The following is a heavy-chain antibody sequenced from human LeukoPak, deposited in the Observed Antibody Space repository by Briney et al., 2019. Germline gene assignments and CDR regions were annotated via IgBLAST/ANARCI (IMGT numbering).Heavy chain of an antibody. CDR2: ISPAGGTT. CDR3: TSGREVLWGSFDY. CDR1: GFTFSSEA. Sequence: PGGSLRLSCAVSGFTFSSEAMGWVRQLPGGGLEWVSTISPAGGTTYYAESMKGRFTISRDDSKSIAYLQMNSLKTEDTAVYYCTSGREVLWGSFDYWGQGTLVTVSS. D-gene: IGHD3-16*01. J-gene: IGHJ4*02. V-gene: IGHV3-23*01.